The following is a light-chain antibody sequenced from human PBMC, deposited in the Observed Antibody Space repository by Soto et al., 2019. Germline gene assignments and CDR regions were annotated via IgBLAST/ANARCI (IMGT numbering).Light chain of an antibody. Sequence: DIQMTQSPSFVSASVGDRVTISCRASYGISSWLAWYQQKPGKAPKLLIHAASTLQDGVPSRFSGSGAGTDFTLTISSLQPEDFAVYYCQQTKSFPSTFGQGTRLDIK. CDR1: YGISSW. CDR3: QQTKSFPST. J-gene: IGKJ5*01. CDR2: AAS. V-gene: IGKV1D-12*01.